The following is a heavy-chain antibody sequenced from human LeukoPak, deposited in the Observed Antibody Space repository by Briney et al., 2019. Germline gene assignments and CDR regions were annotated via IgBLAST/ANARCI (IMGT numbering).Heavy chain of an antibody. J-gene: IGHJ6*04. CDR1: GFTFSSYG. CDR2: ISYDGSNK. Sequence: GRSLRLSCAASGFTFSSYGMHWVRQAPGKGLEWVAVISYDGSNKYYADSVKGRFTISRDNSKNTLYLQMNSLRAEDTAVYYCARDRGYCSSTSCNYGMDVWGKGTTVTVSS. D-gene: IGHD2-2*01. V-gene: IGHV3-30*03. CDR3: ARDRGYCSSTSCNYGMDV.